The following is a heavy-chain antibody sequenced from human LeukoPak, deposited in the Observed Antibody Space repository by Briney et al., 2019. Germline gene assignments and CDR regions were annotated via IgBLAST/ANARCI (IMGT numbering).Heavy chain of an antibody. V-gene: IGHV4-34*01. CDR2: INHSGST. CDR3: ASSFQLLNFDY. D-gene: IGHD2-2*01. CDR1: GGSFSGYY. Sequence: SETLSLTCAVYGGSFSGYYWSWIRQPPGKGLEWIGEINHSGSTNYNPSLKSRVTISVDTSKNQFSLKLSSVTAADTAVYYCASSFQLLNFDYWGQGTLVTVSS. J-gene: IGHJ4*02.